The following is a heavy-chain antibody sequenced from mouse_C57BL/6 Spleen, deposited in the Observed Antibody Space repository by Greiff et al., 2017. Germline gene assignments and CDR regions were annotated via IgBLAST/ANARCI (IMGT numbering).Heavy chain of an antibody. CDR3: AREDYGSRYFDV. CDR1: GFTFSDYY. J-gene: IGHJ1*03. V-gene: IGHV5-16*01. CDR2: INYDGSST. Sequence: EVKLMESEGGLVQPGSSMKLSCTASGFTFSDYYMAWVRQVPEKGLEWVANINYDGSSTYYLDSLKSRFIISRDNAKNILYLQMSSLKSEDTATYYCAREDYGSRYFDVWGTGTTVTVSS. D-gene: IGHD1-1*01.